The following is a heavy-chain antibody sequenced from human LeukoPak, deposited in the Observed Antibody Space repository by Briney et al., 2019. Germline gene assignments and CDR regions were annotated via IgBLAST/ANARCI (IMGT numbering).Heavy chain of an antibody. Sequence: GGSLRLSCAASGFTFSNAWMSWVRQAPGKGLEWVGRIKSKTDGCTTDYAAPVKGRFTISRDDSKNTLYLQMNSLKTEDTAVYYCTTDRGGYCSSTSCYSFDYWGRGTLVTVSS. J-gene: IGHJ4*02. CDR2: IKSKTDGCTT. D-gene: IGHD2-2*01. CDR3: TTDRGGYCSSTSCYSFDY. V-gene: IGHV3-15*01. CDR1: GFTFSNAW.